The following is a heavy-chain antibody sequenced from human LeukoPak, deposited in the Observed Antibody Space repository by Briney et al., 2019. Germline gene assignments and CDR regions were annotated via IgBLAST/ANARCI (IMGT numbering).Heavy chain of an antibody. Sequence: SQTLSLTCTVSGGSISSGSYYRSWIRQPAGKGLEWIGRIYTSGSTNYNPSLKSRVTISVDTSKNQFSLKLSSVTAADTAVYYCARDFTSGSLYYFDYWGQGTPVTVSS. CDR1: GGSISSGSYY. J-gene: IGHJ4*02. D-gene: IGHD1-26*01. CDR3: ARDFTSGSLYYFDY. V-gene: IGHV4-61*02. CDR2: IYTSGST.